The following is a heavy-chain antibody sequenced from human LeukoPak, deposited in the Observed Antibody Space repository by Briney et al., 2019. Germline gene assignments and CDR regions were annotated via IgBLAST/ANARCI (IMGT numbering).Heavy chain of an antibody. CDR3: ARDPLRYLRVGHYDY. Sequence: GGSLRLSCAASGLTFSNSAMNWVRQVPGKGLEWVSSVDYDSSHIYYAASVRGRFTISRDNARNSVYLQMNSLRVEDTAVYYCARDPLRYLRVGHYDYWGQGTLVAVSS. V-gene: IGHV3-21*01. D-gene: IGHD3-9*01. CDR1: GLTFSNSA. CDR2: VDYDSSHI. J-gene: IGHJ4*02.